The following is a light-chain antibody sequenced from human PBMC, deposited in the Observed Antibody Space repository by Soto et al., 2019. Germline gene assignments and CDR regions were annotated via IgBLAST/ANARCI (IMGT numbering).Light chain of an antibody. V-gene: IGLV2-11*01. CDR3: CSYAGSYSYV. J-gene: IGLJ1*01. Sequence: QSVLTPPRSVSGSPGQSVTISCTGTSSDVGGYNYVSWYQQRPGKAPKLMIYDVGKRPSGVPDRFSGSKSGNTASLTISGLQVEDEADYYCCSYAGSYSYVFRTGTKVTFL. CDR1: SSDVGGYNY. CDR2: DVG.